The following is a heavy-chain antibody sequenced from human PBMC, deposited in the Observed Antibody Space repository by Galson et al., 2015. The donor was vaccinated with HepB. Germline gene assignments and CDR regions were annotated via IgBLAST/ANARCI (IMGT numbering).Heavy chain of an antibody. CDR3: AKDRDLYGDYREFDY. CDR2: ISWNSGNI. CDR1: GFTFDDYA. V-gene: IGHV3-9*01. J-gene: IGHJ4*02. D-gene: IGHD4-17*01. Sequence: SLRLSCAASGFTFDDYAMHWVRQAPGKGLEWVSGISWNSGNIGYADSVKGRFTISRDNAKNSLYLQMNSLRAEDTALYYCAKDRDLYGDYREFDYWGQGTLVTVSS.